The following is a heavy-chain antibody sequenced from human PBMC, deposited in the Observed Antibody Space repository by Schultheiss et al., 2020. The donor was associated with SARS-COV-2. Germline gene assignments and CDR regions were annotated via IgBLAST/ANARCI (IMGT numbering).Heavy chain of an antibody. Sequence: QTLSLTCTFSGFSLSTSGMCVSWIRQPPGKALEWLALIDWDDDKYYSTSLKTRLTISKDTSKNQVVLTMTNMDPVDTATYYCARTPLYYYDSSGYYYYYYGMDVWGQGTTVTVSS. CDR2: IDWDDDK. D-gene: IGHD3-22*01. CDR1: GFSLSTSGMC. V-gene: IGHV2-70*01. J-gene: IGHJ6*02. CDR3: ARTPLYYYDSSGYYYYYYGMDV.